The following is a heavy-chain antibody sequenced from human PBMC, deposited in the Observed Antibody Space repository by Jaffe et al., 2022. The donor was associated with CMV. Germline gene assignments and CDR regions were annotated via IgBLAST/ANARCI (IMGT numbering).Heavy chain of an antibody. D-gene: IGHD4-17*01. CDR3: ARAGSGDYVAPFDP. J-gene: IGHJ5*02. CDR2: IYTSEIT. V-gene: IGHV4-4*07. CDR1: GGSISNFH. Sequence: QVRLQESGPGLVKPSETLSLTCTVSGGSISNFHWNWIRQAAGKGLEWIGRIYTSEITNYNPSLKSRVTMSIDTSRNQVSLILNSVTAADTAVYYCARAGSGDYVAPFDPWGQGTLVTVSS.